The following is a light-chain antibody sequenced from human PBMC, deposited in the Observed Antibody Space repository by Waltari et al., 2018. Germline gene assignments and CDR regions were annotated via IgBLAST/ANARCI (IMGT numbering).Light chain of an antibody. V-gene: IGKV1-5*03. CDR1: QSITNW. CDR3: QQYDNYWT. CDR2: RAS. J-gene: IGKJ1*01. Sequence: DIHMTQSPSTLSASVGDRVTITCRASQSITNWLAWYQQKPGKAPKLLIYRASNFESGVPSRFSGSGSGTEFTLTISSLQPDDFATYYCQQYDNYWTFGQGTKVEIK.